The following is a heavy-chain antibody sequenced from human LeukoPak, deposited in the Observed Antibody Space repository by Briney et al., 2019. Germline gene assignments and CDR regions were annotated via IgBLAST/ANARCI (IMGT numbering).Heavy chain of an antibody. J-gene: IGHJ4*02. CDR2: ISSSSSYI. CDR1: GFTFSSYS. V-gene: IGHV3-21*04. Sequence: GGSLRLSCAASGFTFSSYSMNWVRQAPGKGLEWVSSISSSSSYIYYADSVKGRFTISRDNSKNTLYLQMNSLRAEDTAVYYCARDPGIAVAGTGGYWGQGTLVTVSS. D-gene: IGHD6-19*01. CDR3: ARDPGIAVAGTGGY.